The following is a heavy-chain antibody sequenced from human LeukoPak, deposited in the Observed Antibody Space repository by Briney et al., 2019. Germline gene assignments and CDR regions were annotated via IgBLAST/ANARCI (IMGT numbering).Heavy chain of an antibody. D-gene: IGHD3-10*01. CDR1: GLTVSSNY. V-gene: IGHV3-53*01. Sequence: GGSLRLSCAVSGLTVSSNYMSWVRQPPGTGLEWVSAIYSGGSTFYADSVKGRFTISRDNSKNTLYLQMNSLRAEDTAVYYCARDPYNSGSAYFDYWGQGTLVTVSS. J-gene: IGHJ4*02. CDR3: ARDPYNSGSAYFDY. CDR2: IYSGGST.